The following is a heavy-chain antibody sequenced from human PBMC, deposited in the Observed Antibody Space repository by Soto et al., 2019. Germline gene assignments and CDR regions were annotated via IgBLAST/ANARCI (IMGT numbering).Heavy chain of an antibody. CDR3: ARDGDPGYAFWSGPLGGGRFDP. CDR2: IVPMFGTA. V-gene: IGHV1-69*12. J-gene: IGHJ5*02. CDR1: GATFGNTA. D-gene: IGHD3-3*01. Sequence: QVQLVQSGAEVKKPGSSVNVSCKTSGATFGNTAVTWVRQAPGQGLEWMGGIVPMFGTANYAQKFQGRVTITADESTNTASMELSSLRSDDTAVYYCARDGDPGYAFWSGPLGGGRFDPWGQGTLVTVSS.